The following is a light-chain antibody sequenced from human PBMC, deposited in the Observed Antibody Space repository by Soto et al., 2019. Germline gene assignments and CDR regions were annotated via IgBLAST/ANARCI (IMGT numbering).Light chain of an antibody. CDR2: EVS. Sequence: ALTQPASVSGSPGQSIAISCTGTSSDVGGYNYVSWYQQHPGKAPKLMIYEVSNRPSGVSNRFSGSKSGNTASLTISGLQAEDEADYYCSSYTSSSPYVFGTGTKVTVL. J-gene: IGLJ1*01. CDR3: SSYTSSSPYV. V-gene: IGLV2-14*01. CDR1: SSDVGGYNY.